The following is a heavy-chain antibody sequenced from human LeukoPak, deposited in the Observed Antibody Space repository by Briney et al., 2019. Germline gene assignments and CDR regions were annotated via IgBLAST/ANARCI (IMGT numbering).Heavy chain of an antibody. Sequence: SETLSLTCTVYGASISSYYWSWIRQPAGKGLEWIGRIYVSGSSVYNPSLKSRVTISVDTSKNQFSLKLSSVTAADTAVYYCARDRNSGSWQYYYGMDVWGQGTTVTVSS. J-gene: IGHJ6*02. CDR3: ARDRNSGSWQYYYGMDV. V-gene: IGHV4-4*07. CDR2: IYVSGSS. D-gene: IGHD1-26*01. CDR1: GASISSYY.